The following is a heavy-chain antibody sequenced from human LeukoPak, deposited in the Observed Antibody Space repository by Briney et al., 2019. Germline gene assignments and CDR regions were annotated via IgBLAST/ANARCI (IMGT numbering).Heavy chain of an antibody. CDR2: ISGSGGST. V-gene: IGHV3-23*01. D-gene: IGHD4-17*01. CDR1: GFTFSSYA. J-gene: IGHJ4*02. CDR3: AKALLTTATTTAGDY. Sequence: GGSLRLSCAASGFTFSSYAMGWVRQAPGKGLEWVSVISGSGGSTYYADSVKGRFTISRDNSKNTLYLQMNSLRAEDTAVYYCAKALLTTATTTAGDYWGQGTLVTVPS.